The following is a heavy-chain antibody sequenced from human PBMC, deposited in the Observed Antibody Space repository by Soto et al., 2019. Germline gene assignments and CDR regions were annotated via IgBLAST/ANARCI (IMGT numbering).Heavy chain of an antibody. V-gene: IGHV3-74*01. J-gene: IGHJ6*02. CDR2: INSDGSST. D-gene: IGHD5-12*01. CDR3: ARDSYGGYSGYDPYYYYGMDV. CDR1: GLTFSSYW. Sequence: GGSLRLSCAASGLTFSSYWISWVRQAPGKGLEWLARINSDGSSTSYADSVKGRFTISRDNAKNTLYLQMNSLRAEDTAVYYCARDSYGGYSGYDPYYYYGMDVWGQGTTVTVSS.